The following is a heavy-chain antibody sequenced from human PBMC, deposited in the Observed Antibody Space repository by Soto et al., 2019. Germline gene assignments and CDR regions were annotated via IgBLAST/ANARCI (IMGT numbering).Heavy chain of an antibody. Sequence: EVQLVESGGGLVQPGGSLRLSCAASGFTFSSYSMNWVRQAPGKGLEWVSYISSSSSTIYYADSVKGRFTISRDNAKNSLYLQMNSLRAEDTAVYYCARDVSGGFDPWGQGTLVTASS. D-gene: IGHD3-10*01. CDR2: ISSSSSTI. V-gene: IGHV3-48*01. CDR1: GFTFSSYS. J-gene: IGHJ5*02. CDR3: ARDVSGGFDP.